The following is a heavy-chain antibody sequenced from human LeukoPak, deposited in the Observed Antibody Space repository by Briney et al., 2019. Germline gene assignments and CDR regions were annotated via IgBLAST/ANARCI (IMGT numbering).Heavy chain of an antibody. CDR2: ISGSGGST. CDR1: GFTFSSYA. Sequence: GGSLRLSWAASGFTFSSYAMSWVRQAPGKGLEWVSAISGSGGSTYYADSVKGRFTISRDNSKNTLYLQMNSLRAEDTAVYYCAKDQGITIFGVVGYFDYWGEGTLVTVSS. CDR3: AKDQGITIFGVVGYFDY. J-gene: IGHJ4*02. D-gene: IGHD3-3*01. V-gene: IGHV3-23*01.